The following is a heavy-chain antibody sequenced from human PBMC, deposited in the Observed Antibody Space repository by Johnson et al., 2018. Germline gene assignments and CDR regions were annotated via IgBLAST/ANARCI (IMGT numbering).Heavy chain of an antibody. V-gene: IGHV3-33*01. Sequence: QVQLVQSGGGVVQPGRSLRLSCAASGITFSSYGMNWVRQAPGKGLEWVAVIWYDVSNKYYADSVKGRFTISRDNSRTTLYLQMNSLRAEDTAVYYCAREKTAAAAFDIWGQGTMVTVSS. CDR1: GITFSSYG. CDR2: IWYDVSNK. CDR3: AREKTAAAAFDI. J-gene: IGHJ3*02. D-gene: IGHD6-13*01.